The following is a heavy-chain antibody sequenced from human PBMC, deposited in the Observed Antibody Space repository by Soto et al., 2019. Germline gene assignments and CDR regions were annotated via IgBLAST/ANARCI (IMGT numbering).Heavy chain of an antibody. Sequence: QVQLVESGGGLVKPGGSLRLSCAASGFTFSDYYMSWIRQAPGKGLEWVSYISSSGSTIYYADSVKGRFTISRDNAKNSLYLQMNSLRAEDTAVDYCARDQRSVVVVASYMDVWGKGTTVTVSS. J-gene: IGHJ6*03. CDR3: ARDQRSVVVVASYMDV. CDR1: GFTFSDYY. CDR2: ISSSGSTI. D-gene: IGHD2-15*01. V-gene: IGHV3-11*01.